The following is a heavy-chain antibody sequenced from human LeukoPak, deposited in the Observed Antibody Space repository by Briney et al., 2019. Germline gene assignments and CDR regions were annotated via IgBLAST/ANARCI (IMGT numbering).Heavy chain of an antibody. CDR3: AKESVTSGDFDY. J-gene: IGHJ4*02. V-gene: IGHV3-9*03. Sequence: SLRLPCAASGFTFDDYAMHWVRQAPGKGLEWVSGISWNSGSIGYADSVKGRFTISRDNAKNSLYLQMNSLRAEDMALYYCAKESVTSGDFDYWGQGTLVTVSS. D-gene: IGHD4-11*01. CDR1: GFTFDDYA. CDR2: ISWNSGSI.